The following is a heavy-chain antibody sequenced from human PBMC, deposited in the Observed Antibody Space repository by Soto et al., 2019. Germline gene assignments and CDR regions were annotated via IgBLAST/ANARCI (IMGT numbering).Heavy chain of an antibody. Sequence: SETLSLTCAVYGGSFSGYYWSCIRQPPGKGLEWIGEINHSGSTNYNPSLKSRVTISVDTSKNQFSLKLSSVTAADTAVYYCATAIRGRRYSYGPTSYWGQGNLVTVS. CDR2: INHSGST. V-gene: IGHV4-34*01. CDR1: GGSFSGYY. D-gene: IGHD5-18*01. J-gene: IGHJ4*02. CDR3: ATAIRGRRYSYGPTSY.